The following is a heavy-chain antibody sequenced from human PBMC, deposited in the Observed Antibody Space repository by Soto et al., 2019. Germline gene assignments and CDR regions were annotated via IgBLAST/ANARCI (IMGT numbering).Heavy chain of an antibody. CDR3: ARERVGHSAMDV. J-gene: IGHJ6*02. CDR2: ISDSGST. V-gene: IGHV4-59*01. D-gene: IGHD1-26*01. CDR1: GGSITNYY. Sequence: QVQLQESGPGLVKPSETLSLMCTVSGGSITNYYWSWIRQSPARGLEWIGYISDSGSTKYNPSLRSRVSISLGSSKNQFSLNLTSVTAADTALYYCARERVGHSAMDVWGQWTTVTVSS.